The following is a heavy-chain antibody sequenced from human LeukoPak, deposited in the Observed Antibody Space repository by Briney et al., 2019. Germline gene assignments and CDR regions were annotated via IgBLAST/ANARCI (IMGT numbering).Heavy chain of an antibody. CDR1: GFTFSTYW. D-gene: IGHD3-10*01. J-gene: IGHJ4*02. V-gene: IGHV3-74*01. CDR3: ARDRGINMVRGVIDY. CDR2: TNSDGSRT. Sequence: GGSLRLSCAASGFTFSTYWMHWVRQAPGKGLVWVSRTNSDGSRTDYADSVKGRFTISRDNAENTLYLQMNSLRVEVTAVYYCARDRGINMVRGVIDYWGQGTLVTASS.